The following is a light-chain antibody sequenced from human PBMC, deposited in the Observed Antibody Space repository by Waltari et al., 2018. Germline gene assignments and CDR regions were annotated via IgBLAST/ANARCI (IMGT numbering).Light chain of an antibody. J-gene: IGLJ3*02. V-gene: IGLV2-14*01. Sequence: QSALTQPASVSGSPGQSLTLSCTGTSSAIGYYNFAPWYQQHPGTAPKLMIYEVSNRPSGVSNRFSGSKSGNTASLTISGLQTEDEADYFCSSYLGYRADWVFGGGTKLTVL. CDR2: EVS. CDR3: SSYLGYRADWV. CDR1: SSAIGYYNF.